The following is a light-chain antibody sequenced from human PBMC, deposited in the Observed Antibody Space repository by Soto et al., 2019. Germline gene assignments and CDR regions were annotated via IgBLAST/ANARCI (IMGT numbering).Light chain of an antibody. CDR3: QQYVSSVT. CDR1: QSVDSSF. J-gene: IGKJ1*01. Sequence: EIVLTQSPGSLSLSPGERATLSCRASQSVDSSFFAWYQQKPGQAPRLLIYGASNRATGIPDRFSGSGSGTVFTLTISRLAPEDVAVYYCQQYVSSVTFGQGTKVEIK. V-gene: IGKV3-20*01. CDR2: GAS.